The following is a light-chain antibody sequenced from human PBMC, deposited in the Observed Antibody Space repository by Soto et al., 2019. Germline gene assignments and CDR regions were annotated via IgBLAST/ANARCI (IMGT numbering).Light chain of an antibody. Sequence: EIVLTQSPGTLSLSPGERATLSCRASQSISYYLAWYQQKPGQAPRLLIYDASKRATGIPDRFSGSGSGTDFTLTISSLEPDDFALYFCQQRNSGPRTFGGGTKVDIK. V-gene: IGKV3-11*01. J-gene: IGKJ4*01. CDR1: QSISYY. CDR2: DAS. CDR3: QQRNSGPRT.